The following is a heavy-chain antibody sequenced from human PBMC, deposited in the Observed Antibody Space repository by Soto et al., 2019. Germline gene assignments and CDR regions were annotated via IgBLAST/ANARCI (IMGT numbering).Heavy chain of an antibody. J-gene: IGHJ4*02. CDR1: GFTVSSNY. CDR2: IYSGGST. D-gene: IGHD3-16*02. V-gene: IGHV3-66*01. CDR3: ARTYYDYVWGSYRLRYFDY. Sequence: EVQLVESGGGLVQPGGSLRLSCAASGFTVSSNYMSWVRQAPGKGLEWVSVIYSGGSTYYADSVKGRFTISRDNSKNAVYLQMNSLRAEDTAVYYCARTYYDYVWGSYRLRYFDYWGQGTLVTVSS.